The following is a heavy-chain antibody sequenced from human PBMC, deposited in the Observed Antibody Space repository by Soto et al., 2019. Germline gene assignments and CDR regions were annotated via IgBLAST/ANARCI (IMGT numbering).Heavy chain of an antibody. J-gene: IGHJ4*02. D-gene: IGHD3-22*01. V-gene: IGHV3-23*01. CDR2: ISGNGGT. Sequence: TVGSLRVSCAASGFTLRIYAMSWVRQSPVKGLEWVSTISGNGGTSYADFVRGRFIIPRDNPKNTLYLQMNSLRAEATAIYYCAKDAPGSGWLSDYWGQGTRLTVSS. CDR1: GFTLRIYA. CDR3: AKDAPGSGWLSDY.